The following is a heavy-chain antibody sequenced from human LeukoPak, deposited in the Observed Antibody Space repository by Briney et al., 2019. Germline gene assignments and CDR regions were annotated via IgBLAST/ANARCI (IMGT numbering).Heavy chain of an antibody. CDR2: SYYSGST. D-gene: IGHD3-3*01. CDR1: GGSFSKSI. J-gene: IGHJ4*02. Sequence: LPESPSDSRAVPGGSFSKSIGTWSWQPPGKGLEWIGSSYYSGSTNYNPSLKSRVTMSVDTSKNQFSLKLSSVTAADTPVYYCARAGWRNNYCGQGTLVTVSS. V-gene: IGHV4-59*01. CDR3: ARAGWRNNY.